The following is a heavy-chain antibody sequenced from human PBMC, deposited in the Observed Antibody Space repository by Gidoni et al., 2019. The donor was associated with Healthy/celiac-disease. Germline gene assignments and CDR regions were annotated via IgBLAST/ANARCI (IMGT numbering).Heavy chain of an antibody. J-gene: IGHJ4*02. CDR2: IWYDGSNK. Sequence: QVQLVESGGGVVQPGRSLRLSCAASGFTFSSYGMHWVRQAPGKGLEWVAVIWYDGSNKYYADSVKGRFTISRDNSKNTLYLQMNSLRAEDTAVYYCARESGGYSYGLIYYFDYWGQGTLVTVSS. CDR3: ARESGGYSYGLIYYFDY. CDR1: GFTFSSYG. D-gene: IGHD5-18*01. V-gene: IGHV3-33*01.